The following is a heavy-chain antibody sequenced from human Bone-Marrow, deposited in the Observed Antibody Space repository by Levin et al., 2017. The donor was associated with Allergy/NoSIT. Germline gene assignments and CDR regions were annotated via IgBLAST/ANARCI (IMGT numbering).Heavy chain of an antibody. D-gene: IGHD3-10*01. CDR3: ARGSRGLGDFDY. CDR1: GGSFSGYY. V-gene: IGHV4-34*01. J-gene: IGHJ4*02. CDR2: INHSGST. Sequence: PSETLSLTCAVYGGSFSGYYWSWIRQPPGKGLEWIGEINHSGSTNYNPSLKSRVTISVDTSKNQFSLKLSSVTAADTAVYYCARGSRGLGDFDYWGQGTLVTVSS.